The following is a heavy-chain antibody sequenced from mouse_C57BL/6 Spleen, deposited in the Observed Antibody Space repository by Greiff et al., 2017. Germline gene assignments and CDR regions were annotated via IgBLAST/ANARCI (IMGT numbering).Heavy chain of an antibody. Sequence: QVQLKESGAELVKPGASVKISCKASGYAFSSYWMNWVKQRPGKGLEWIGQIYPGDGDTNYNGKFKGKATLTADKSSSTAYMQLSSLTSEDSAVYFCARFDYDGFSFAYWGQGTLVTVSA. CDR3: ARFDYDGFSFAY. J-gene: IGHJ3*01. D-gene: IGHD2-4*01. CDR1: GYAFSSYW. CDR2: IYPGDGDT. V-gene: IGHV1-80*01.